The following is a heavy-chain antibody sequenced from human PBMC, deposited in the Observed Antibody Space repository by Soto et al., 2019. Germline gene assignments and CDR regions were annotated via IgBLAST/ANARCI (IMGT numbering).Heavy chain of an antibody. CDR2: ISAYNTNT. J-gene: IGHJ4*02. CDR1: GYTFTSYH. CDR3: ARDTPPTDY. Sequence: QVQLVQSGAEVKKPGASVKVSCKTSGYTFTSYHISWVRQAPGQGLEWMGWISAYNTNTNYAQKFQGRVTMTTDTLTSTAYMELRTLRSDETAVYYCARDTPPTDYWGQGTLVTVSS. V-gene: IGHV1-18*01.